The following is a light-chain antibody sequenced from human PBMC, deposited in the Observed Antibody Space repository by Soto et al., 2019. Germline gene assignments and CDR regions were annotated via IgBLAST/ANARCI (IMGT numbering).Light chain of an antibody. CDR2: GAS. J-gene: IGKJ2*01. CDR3: QQYNNWPET. V-gene: IGKV3-15*01. Sequence: EIVMTQSPATLSVSPGERATLSCRASQSFSINLAWYQQKPGQAPRLLIYGASTRATGIPARFSGSGSGTEFTLTISSLQSEDFAVYYCQQYNNWPETFGLGTKLEIK. CDR1: QSFSIN.